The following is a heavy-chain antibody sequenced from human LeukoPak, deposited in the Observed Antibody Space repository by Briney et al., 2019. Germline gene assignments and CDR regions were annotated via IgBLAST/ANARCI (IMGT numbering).Heavy chain of an antibody. V-gene: IGHV7-4-1*02. D-gene: IGHD6-19*01. CDR3: SRTTVAGYFDY. CDR2: INTNTGNP. Sequence: ASVKVSCKASGYTFTSYAMNWVRQAPGQGLEWMGWINTNTGNPTYAQGFTGRFVFSLDTSVSTAYLQISSLRAEDTAVYYCSRTTVAGYFDYWGQGTLVTVSS. CDR1: GYTFTSYA. J-gene: IGHJ4*02.